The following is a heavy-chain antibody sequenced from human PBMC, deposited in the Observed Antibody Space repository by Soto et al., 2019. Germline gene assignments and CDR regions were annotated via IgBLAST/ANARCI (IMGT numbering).Heavy chain of an antibody. V-gene: IGHV1-69*02. D-gene: IGHD1-26*01. Sequence: QVQLVQSGAEVKKPGSSVKVSCKASGGTFSSYTISWVRQAPGQGLEWMGRIIPILGIANYAQKFQGRVTIPADKSTSTAYMELSSLRSEDTAVYYCATLGSYGDYYYGMDVWGQGTTVTVSS. CDR2: IIPILGIA. J-gene: IGHJ6*02. CDR3: ATLGSYGDYYYGMDV. CDR1: GGTFSSYT.